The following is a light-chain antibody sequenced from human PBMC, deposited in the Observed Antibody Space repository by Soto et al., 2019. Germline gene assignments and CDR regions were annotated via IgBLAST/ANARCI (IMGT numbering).Light chain of an antibody. CDR3: QQSYNSPIT. V-gene: IGKV1-39*01. Sequence: DIQMTQSPSSLSASVGDRATITCRASQTMSNFLHWYQQKPGQAPKVLIYAISNLDSGIPSRFSGSGSGTDFTLTISSLQPEDFAVYYCQQSYNSPITFGQGTKVEIK. CDR1: QTMSNF. CDR2: AIS. J-gene: IGKJ4*01.